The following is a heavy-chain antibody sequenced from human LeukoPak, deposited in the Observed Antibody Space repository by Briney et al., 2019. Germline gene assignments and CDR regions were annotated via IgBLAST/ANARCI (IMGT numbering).Heavy chain of an antibody. D-gene: IGHD4-17*01. CDR3: ARGLSGSGDYGGY. CDR2: INHSGST. CDR1: GGSFSGYY. V-gene: IGHV4-34*01. J-gene: IGHJ4*02. Sequence: SETLSLTCAVYGGSFSGYYWSWIRQPPEKGLEWTGEINHSGSTNYNPSLKSRVTISVDTSKNQFSLKLSSVTAADTAVYYCARGLSGSGDYGGYWGQGTLVTVSS.